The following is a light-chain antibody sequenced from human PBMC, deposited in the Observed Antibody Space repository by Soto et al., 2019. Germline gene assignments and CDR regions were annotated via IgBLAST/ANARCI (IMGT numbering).Light chain of an antibody. V-gene: IGKV3-20*01. Sequence: EIVLTQSPGTLSLSPGERATLSCGASQSVSRNFLAWYQQKPGQAPRLLIYGASNRATGIPDRFSGSGSGTDFTLTISRPEPEDFAVDYCQQFGSSSYTFGQGTKVDIK. CDR1: QSVSRNF. J-gene: IGKJ2*01. CDR3: QQFGSSSYT. CDR2: GAS.